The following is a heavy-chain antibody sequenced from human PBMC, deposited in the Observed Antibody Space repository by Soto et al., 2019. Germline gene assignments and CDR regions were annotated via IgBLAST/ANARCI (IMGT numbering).Heavy chain of an antibody. CDR2: ISWNGAAT. CDR1: GFTFDDYA. V-gene: IGHV3-9*01. CDR3: ANLPLYGSGFDS. Sequence: EVQLVESGGGLVQPGGSLRLSCAASGFTFDDYAIHWVRQAPGKGLEWVSGISWNGAATGYMNSVKGRFSISRDNTKNTLYLQMNSPRAEDTAVYYCANLPLYGSGFDSWGQGTLVTVSS. D-gene: IGHD3-10*01. J-gene: IGHJ4*02.